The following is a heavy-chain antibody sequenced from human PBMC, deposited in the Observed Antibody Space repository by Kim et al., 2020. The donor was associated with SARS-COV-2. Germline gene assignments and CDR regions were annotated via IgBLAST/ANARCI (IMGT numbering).Heavy chain of an antibody. V-gene: IGHV3-11*03. Sequence: GGSLRLSCAASGFTFSDYYMSWIRQAPGKGLEWVSYISSSSSYTNYADSVKGRFTISRDNAKNSLYLQMNSLRAEDTAVYYCARRSFYGSGSYYTAPPSYFDYWGQGTLVTVSS. D-gene: IGHD3-10*01. J-gene: IGHJ4*02. CDR3: ARRSFYGSGSYYTAPPSYFDY. CDR2: ISSSSSYT. CDR1: GFTFSDYY.